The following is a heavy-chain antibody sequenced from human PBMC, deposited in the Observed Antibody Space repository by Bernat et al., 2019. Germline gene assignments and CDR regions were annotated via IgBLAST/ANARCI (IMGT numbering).Heavy chain of an antibody. J-gene: IGHJ4*02. D-gene: IGHD1-1*01. CDR1: GFTFSSYW. CDR3: GRNPWS. V-gene: IGHV3-7*03. Sequence: EVLLVQSGGGLVQPGGSLRLSCAASGFTFSSYWMSWVRQAPGKGLGWVASINQDGSEKYHADSVKGRFTISRDNAENSLYLQMNSLRVEDTAVYYCGRNPWSWGQGTLVTVSS. CDR2: INQDGSEK.